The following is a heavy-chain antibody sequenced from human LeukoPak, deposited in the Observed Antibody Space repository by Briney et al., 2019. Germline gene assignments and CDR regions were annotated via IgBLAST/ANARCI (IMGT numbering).Heavy chain of an antibody. Sequence: ASVKVSCKASGYTFTSYYMHWVRQAPGQGLEWMGIINPSGGSTSYAQKFQGRVTMTRDTSTSTVYMELSSLRSEDTAVYYCARDLSCSSTSCYNWFDPWGQGTLVTVSS. CDR1: GYTFTSYY. J-gene: IGHJ5*02. V-gene: IGHV1-46*01. D-gene: IGHD2-2*01. CDR3: ARDLSCSSTSCYNWFDP. CDR2: INPSGGST.